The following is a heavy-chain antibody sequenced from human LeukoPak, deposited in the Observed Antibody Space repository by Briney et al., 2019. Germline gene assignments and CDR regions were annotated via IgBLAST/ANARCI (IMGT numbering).Heavy chain of an antibody. D-gene: IGHD6-13*01. V-gene: IGHV3-30*02. CDR2: IRYDGSNK. CDR3: AKGSKQQLVLGDAFDI. CDR1: GFTFSSYG. J-gene: IGHJ3*02. Sequence: GGSLRLSCAASGFTFSSYGMHWVRQAPGKGLEWVAFIRYDGSNKYYADSVKGRFTISRDNSKNTLYLQMNSLRAEDTAVYYCAKGSKQQLVLGDAFDIWGQGTMVTVSS.